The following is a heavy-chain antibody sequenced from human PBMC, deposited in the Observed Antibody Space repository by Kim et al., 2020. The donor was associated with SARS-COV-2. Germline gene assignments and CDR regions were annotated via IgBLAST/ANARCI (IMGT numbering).Heavy chain of an antibody. CDR3: ARDARYGDYPDY. CDR2: ISSSSSYI. J-gene: IGHJ4*02. CDR1: GFTFSSYS. D-gene: IGHD4-17*01. V-gene: IGHV3-21*01. Sequence: GGSLRLSCAASGFTFSSYSMNWVRQAPGKGLEWVSSISSSSSYIYYADSVKGRFTISRDNAKNSLYLQMNSLRAEDTAVYYCARDARYGDYPDYWGQGTLVTVSS.